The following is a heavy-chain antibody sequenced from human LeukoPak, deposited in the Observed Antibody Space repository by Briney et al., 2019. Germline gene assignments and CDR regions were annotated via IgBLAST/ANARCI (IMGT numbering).Heavy chain of an antibody. J-gene: IGHJ4*02. CDR1: GGSISGYY. CDR2: IHHSGST. V-gene: IGHV4-34*01. Sequence: SETLSLTCAVYGGSISGYYWSWIHQPPGKGLEWIAEIHHSGSTNYNPSLKSRVTISIDTSKNQFSLKLSSVTAADTAVYYCARSDYGSGNYYWSLDYWGQGTLVTVSS. CDR3: ARSDYGSGNYYWSLDY. D-gene: IGHD3-10*01.